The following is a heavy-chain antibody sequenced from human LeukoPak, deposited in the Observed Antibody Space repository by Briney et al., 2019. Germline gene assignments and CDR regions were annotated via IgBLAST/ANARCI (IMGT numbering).Heavy chain of an antibody. Sequence: ASVKVSCKTSKNMFTGYFMHWVRQAPGQGLEWIGWINPNSGGTLFARRFQGRVTMTRDTSIGATYMELSRLTSDDTALYYCAAQCHYDFCYKRDYMDVWGKGTMVIVSS. CDR1: KNMFTGYF. V-gene: IGHV1-2*02. CDR2: INPNSGGT. CDR3: AAQCHYDFCYKRDYMDV. J-gene: IGHJ6*03. D-gene: IGHD2-2*02.